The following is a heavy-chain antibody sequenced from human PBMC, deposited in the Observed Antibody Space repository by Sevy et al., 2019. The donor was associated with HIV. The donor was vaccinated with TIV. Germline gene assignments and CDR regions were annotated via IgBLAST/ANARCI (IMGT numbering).Heavy chain of an antibody. J-gene: IGHJ6*02. D-gene: IGHD2-15*01. CDR1: GYTFTSYG. V-gene: IGHV1-18*01. CDR3: ARMDIVMVVAAARKYYYYGMDV. Sequence: ASVKVSCKASGYTFTSYGISWVRQAPGQGLEWMGWISAYNGNTNYAQKLQGRVTMTTDTSTSTVYMELRSLRSDDTAVYYCARMDIVMVVAAARKYYYYGMDVWGQGTTVTVSS. CDR2: ISAYNGNT.